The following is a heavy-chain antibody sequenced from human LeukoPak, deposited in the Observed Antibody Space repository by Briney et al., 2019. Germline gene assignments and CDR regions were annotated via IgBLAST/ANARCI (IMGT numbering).Heavy chain of an antibody. CDR1: GYTFTSYD. CDR3: ARWAHYDILTGYYKDY. V-gene: IGHV1-8*01. Sequence: GASVKVSCKASGYTFTSYDINWVRQATGQGLELMGWMNPNSGNTGYAQKFQGRVTMTRNTSISTAYMELSSLRSEDTAVYYCARWAHYDILTGYYKDYWGQGTLVTVSS. J-gene: IGHJ4*02. D-gene: IGHD3-9*01. CDR2: MNPNSGNT.